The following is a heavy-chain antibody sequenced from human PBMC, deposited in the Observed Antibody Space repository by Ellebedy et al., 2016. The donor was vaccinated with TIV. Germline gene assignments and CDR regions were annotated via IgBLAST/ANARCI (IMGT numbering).Heavy chain of an antibody. V-gene: IGHV3-21*01. D-gene: IGHD2-2*01. CDR1: GFTFSSYS. Sequence: GGSLRLXCAASGFTFSSYSMNWVRQAPGKGLEWVSSISSSSSYIYYADSVKGRFTISRDNAKNSLYLQMNSLRAEDTAVYYCARYCSSTSCYGYWGQGTLVTVSS. CDR2: ISSSSSYI. CDR3: ARYCSSTSCYGY. J-gene: IGHJ4*02.